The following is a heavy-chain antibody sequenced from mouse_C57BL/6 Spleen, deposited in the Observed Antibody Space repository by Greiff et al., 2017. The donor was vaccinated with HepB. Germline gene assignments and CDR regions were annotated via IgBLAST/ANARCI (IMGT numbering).Heavy chain of an antibody. CDR1: GYTFTSYG. J-gene: IGHJ1*03. CDR3: ARRGTTVVANWYFDV. Sequence: VQLQQSGAELARPGASVKLSRKASGYTFTSYGISWVKQRTGQGLEWIGEIYPRSGNTYYNEKFKGKATLTADKSSSTAYMELRSLTSEDSAVYCGARRGTTVVANWYFDVWGTGTTVTVSS. D-gene: IGHD1-1*01. V-gene: IGHV1-81*01. CDR2: IYPRSGNT.